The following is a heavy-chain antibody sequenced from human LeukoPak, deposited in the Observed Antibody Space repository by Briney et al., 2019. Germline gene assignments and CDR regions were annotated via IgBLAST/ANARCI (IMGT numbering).Heavy chain of an antibody. CDR2: INSDGSST. D-gene: IGHD2-15*01. CDR1: GFTFSSYW. Sequence: GGSLRLSCAASGFTFSSYWMHWVRQAPGKGLVWVSRINSDGSSTSYADSVKGRFTISRDNAKNSLYLQMNSLRAEDTAVYYCARGVVVVAAEYFDYWGQGTLVTVSS. CDR3: ARGVVVVAAEYFDY. J-gene: IGHJ4*02. V-gene: IGHV3-74*01.